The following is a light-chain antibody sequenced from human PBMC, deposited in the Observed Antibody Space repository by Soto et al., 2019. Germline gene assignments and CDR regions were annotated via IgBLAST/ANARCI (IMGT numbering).Light chain of an antibody. CDR2: GNS. V-gene: IGLV1-40*01. CDR3: QSYDSSLGVV. Sequence: QFVLTQPPSVSGAPGQRATISCTGSSSNIGAGYDVHWYQQLPGTAPKLLIYGNSNRPSGVPDRFSGSKSGTSASLAITGLQAEDEADYYCQSYDSSLGVVLGGGTKLTVL. J-gene: IGLJ2*01. CDR1: SSNIGAGYD.